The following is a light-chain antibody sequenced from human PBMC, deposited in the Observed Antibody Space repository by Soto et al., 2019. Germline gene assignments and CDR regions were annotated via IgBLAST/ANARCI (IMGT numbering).Light chain of an antibody. CDR2: DVS. CDR3: GPYTTSSNYV. CDR1: SSDVGAYNF. V-gene: IGLV2-14*03. J-gene: IGLJ1*01. Sequence: QSALTQPASVSGSPGLSITISCTGTSSDVGAYNFVSWYQQHPDKAPKLMIFDVSNRPSGVSNRFSGSKSGNTASLTTSGLQSEDEAEYYCGPYTTSSNYVFGTGTKVTVL.